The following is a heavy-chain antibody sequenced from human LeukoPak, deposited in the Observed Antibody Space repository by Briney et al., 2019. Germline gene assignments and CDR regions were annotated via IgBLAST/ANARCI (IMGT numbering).Heavy chain of an antibody. Sequence: GGSLRLSCAASGFTFSSYSMNWVRQAPGKGLEWVSVFYSGGSTYYADSVKGRFTISRDNSKNTLYLQMNSLRAEDTAVYYCAAAQGSSWYYFDYWGQGTLVTVSS. J-gene: IGHJ4*02. CDR3: AAAQGSSWYYFDY. D-gene: IGHD6-13*01. CDR2: FYSGGST. CDR1: GFTFSSYS. V-gene: IGHV3-53*01.